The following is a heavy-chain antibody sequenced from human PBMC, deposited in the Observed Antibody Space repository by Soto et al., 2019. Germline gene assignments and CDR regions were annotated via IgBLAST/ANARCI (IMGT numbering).Heavy chain of an antibody. J-gene: IGHJ3*02. CDR2: ISSSSSYI. CDR3: AKLWFGELQPQAFDI. V-gene: IGHV3-21*01. Sequence: GGSLRLSCAASGFTFSSYSMNWVRQAPGKGLEWVSSISSSSSYIYYADSVKGRFTISRDNAKNSLYLQMNSLRAEDTAVYYCAKLWFGELQPQAFDIWGPGTMVTVSS. D-gene: IGHD3-10*01. CDR1: GFTFSSYS.